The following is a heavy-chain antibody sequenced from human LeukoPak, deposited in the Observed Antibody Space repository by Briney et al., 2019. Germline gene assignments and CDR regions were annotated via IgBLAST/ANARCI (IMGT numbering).Heavy chain of an antibody. Sequence: PGGSLRLSCAASGFTFSDYYMSWIRQAPGKGLEWVSYISSSGSTIYYADSVKGRFTISRDNAKNSLYLQMNSLRTEDTAFYYCAKDRSRSYSSFDSWGQGTLVTVSS. CDR1: GFTFSDYY. CDR3: AKDRSRSYSSFDS. J-gene: IGHJ4*02. CDR2: ISSSGSTI. V-gene: IGHV3-11*01. D-gene: IGHD6-19*01.